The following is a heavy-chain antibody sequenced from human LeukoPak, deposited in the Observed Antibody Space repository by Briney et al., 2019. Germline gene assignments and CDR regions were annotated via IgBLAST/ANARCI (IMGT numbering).Heavy chain of an antibody. CDR2: IYYSGST. J-gene: IGHJ4*02. CDR1: GGSISSGGYY. V-gene: IGHV4-31*03. CDR3: ARDSYGAPGYFDY. Sequence: SETLSLTCTVSGGSISSGGYYWSWIRQHPGKGLEWIGYIYYSGSTYYNPSLKSRVTISVDTSKNQFSLKLSSVTAADTAVYYCARDSYGAPGYFDYWGQGTLVTVSS. D-gene: IGHD4-17*01.